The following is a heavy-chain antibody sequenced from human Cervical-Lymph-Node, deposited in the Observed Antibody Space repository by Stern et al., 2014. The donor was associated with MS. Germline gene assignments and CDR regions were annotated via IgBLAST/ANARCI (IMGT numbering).Heavy chain of an antibody. J-gene: IGHJ6*02. D-gene: IGHD2-15*01. CDR2: IIPIFGTA. Sequence: VQLVESGAEVKKPGSSVKVSCKASGGTFSSYAISWVRQAPGQGLEWMGGIIPIFGTANYAKKFQGRVTITGDETTRTAYMELSSLRSEDTAVYYCAENPSGRAHRRAYYGMDVWGQGTTVTVSS. CDR3: AENPSGRAHRRAYYGMDV. V-gene: IGHV1-69*01. CDR1: GGTFSSYA.